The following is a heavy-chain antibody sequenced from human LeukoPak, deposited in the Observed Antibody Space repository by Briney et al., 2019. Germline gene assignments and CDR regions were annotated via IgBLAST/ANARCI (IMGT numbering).Heavy chain of an antibody. CDR3: ARKKLVARGYFDS. CDR2: ISQSGTT. J-gene: IGHJ4*02. CDR1: GGSISSSGFY. Sequence: PETLSLTCTVSGGSISSSGFYWDWIRQSPGKGLEWIGSISQSGTTYYNPPLKSRVAIFVDTSKSQFSLKLSSVTAADTAVYYCARKKLVARGYFDSWGQGVLVTVSS. V-gene: IGHV4-39*01. D-gene: IGHD6-13*01.